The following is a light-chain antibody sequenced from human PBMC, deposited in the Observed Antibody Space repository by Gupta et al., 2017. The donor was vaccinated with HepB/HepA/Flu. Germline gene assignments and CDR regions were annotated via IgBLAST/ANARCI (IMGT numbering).Light chain of an antibody. CDR3: AGWDDSLNGWV. V-gene: IGLV1-44*01. CDR2: SNN. J-gene: IGLJ3*02. CDR1: SSNIGSNT. Sequence: QSVLTQPPSASGTPGQRVTIPCSGSSSNIGSNTVNWYQQLPGTAPKLLIYSNNQRPSGVPDRISGSKSGTSASLAISGLQSEDEADYYCAGWDDSLNGWVFGGGTKLTVL.